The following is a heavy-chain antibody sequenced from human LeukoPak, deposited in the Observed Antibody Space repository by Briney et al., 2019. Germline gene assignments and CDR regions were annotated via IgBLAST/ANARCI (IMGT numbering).Heavy chain of an antibody. CDR3: ARVPRIAVAGTQGAFDI. D-gene: IGHD6-19*01. J-gene: IGHJ3*02. V-gene: IGHV4-59*01. CDR2: IYYSGST. Sequence: SETLSLTCTVSGCSISSYYLSWIRQPPGKGLEWIGYIYYSGSTNYNPSLRSRVTISVDTYKNQFSLKLSSVTAADTAVYYCARVPRIAVAGTQGAFDIWGQGTMVTVSS. CDR1: GCSISSYY.